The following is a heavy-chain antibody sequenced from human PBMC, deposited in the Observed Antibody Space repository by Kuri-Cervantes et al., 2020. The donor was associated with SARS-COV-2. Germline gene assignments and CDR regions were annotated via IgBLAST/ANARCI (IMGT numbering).Heavy chain of an antibody. CDR2: INPNSGGT. D-gene: IGHD5-18*01. J-gene: IGHJ4*02. CDR3: ARVRIRGYSYGFDY. CDR1: GYTLTELS. V-gene: IGHV1-2*02. Sequence: ASVKVSCKVSGYTLTELSMHWVRQAPGQGLEWMGWINPNSGGTNYAQKFQGRVTMTRDTSISTAYMELSRLRSDDTAVYYCARVRIRGYSYGFDYWGQGTLVTVSS.